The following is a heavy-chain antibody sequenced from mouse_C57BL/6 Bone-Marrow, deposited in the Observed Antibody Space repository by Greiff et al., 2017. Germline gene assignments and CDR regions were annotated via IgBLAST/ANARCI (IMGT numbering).Heavy chain of an antibody. CDR3: ARDDGPFGV. CDR2: ISSGSSTI. J-gene: IGHJ1*03. D-gene: IGHD2-3*01. CDR1: GFTFSDYG. Sequence: EVHLVESGGGLVKPGGSLKLSCAASGFTFSDYGMHWVRQAPEQGLEWVAYISSGSSTIYYADTVKGRFTISRDNAKNTLFLQMTSLGSEDTAMYYCARDDGPFGVWGTGTTVTVSS. V-gene: IGHV5-17*01.